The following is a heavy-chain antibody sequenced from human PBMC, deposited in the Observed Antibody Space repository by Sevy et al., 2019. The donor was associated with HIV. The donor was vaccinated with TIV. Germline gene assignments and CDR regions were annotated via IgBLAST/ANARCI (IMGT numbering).Heavy chain of an antibody. CDR1: RFTFSSYW. CDR3: ARDDRPRSMDF. CDR2: INQDESEE. J-gene: IGHJ4*02. V-gene: IGHV3-7*03. D-gene: IGHD2-2*03. Sequence: GGSLRLSCAASRFTFSSYWMSWVRQVPGKGVEWVANINQDESEEDYVDSVKGRFTVSRDNAKNSLYLQMNSLRAEDTAVYYCARDDRPRSMDFWGQGTLVTVSS.